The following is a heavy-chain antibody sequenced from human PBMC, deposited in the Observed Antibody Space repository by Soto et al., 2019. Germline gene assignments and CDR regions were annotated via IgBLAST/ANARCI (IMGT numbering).Heavy chain of an antibody. CDR1: GGTFSSYA. J-gene: IGHJ6*02. CDR2: IIPIFGTA. D-gene: IGHD5-12*01. V-gene: IGHV1-69*13. Sequence: SVKVSCKASGGTFSSYAISWVRQAPGQGLEWMGGIIPIFGTANYAQKFQGRVTITADESTSTAYMELSSLRSEDTAVYYCARDMRSVDIVATTPDYYYYGMDVWGQGTTVTVSS. CDR3: ARDMRSVDIVATTPDYYYYGMDV.